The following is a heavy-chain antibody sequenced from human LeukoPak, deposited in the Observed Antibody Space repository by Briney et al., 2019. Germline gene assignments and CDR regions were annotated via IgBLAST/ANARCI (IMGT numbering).Heavy chain of an antibody. D-gene: IGHD3-22*01. CDR3: AFTYYYDSSSRTPYAFDI. Sequence: SVKVSCKASGGTFSSYAISWVRQAPGQGLEWMGRIIPILGIANYAQKFQGRVTITADESTSTAYMELSSLRSEDTAVYYCAFTYYYDSSSRTPYAFDIWGQGTMVTVSS. CDR1: GGTFSSYA. J-gene: IGHJ3*02. CDR2: IIPILGIA. V-gene: IGHV1-69*04.